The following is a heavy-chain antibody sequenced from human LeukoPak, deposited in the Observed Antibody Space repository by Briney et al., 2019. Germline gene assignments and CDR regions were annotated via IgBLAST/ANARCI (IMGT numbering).Heavy chain of an antibody. CDR1: GGSISSGGHS. D-gene: IGHD3-3*01. CDR2: IYHSGSGST. V-gene: IGHV4-30-2*01. J-gene: IGHJ6*02. Sequence: PSETLSLTCTVSGGSISSGGHSWSWIRQPPGKGLEWIGYIYHSGSGSTYYNPSLKSRVTISVDTSKNQFSLKLSSVTAADTAVYYCASTPRITIFGVVIGYYYYGMDVWGQGTTVTVSS. CDR3: ASTPRITIFGVVIGYYYYGMDV.